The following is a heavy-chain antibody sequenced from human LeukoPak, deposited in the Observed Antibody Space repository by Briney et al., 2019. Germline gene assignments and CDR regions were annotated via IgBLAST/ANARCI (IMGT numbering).Heavy chain of an antibody. J-gene: IGHJ4*02. D-gene: IGHD3-22*01. CDR3: AKLPAMIVVVIKDYFDY. CDR2: ISGSGGST. CDR1: GFSFSSYA. V-gene: IGHV3-23*01. Sequence: PGGSLRLSCAASGFSFSSYAMSWVRQAPGKGLEWVSAISGSGGSTYYADSAKGRFTISRDNSKNTVYLQMNSLRADDTAVYYCAKLPAMIVVVIKDYFDYWGRGTLVTVSS.